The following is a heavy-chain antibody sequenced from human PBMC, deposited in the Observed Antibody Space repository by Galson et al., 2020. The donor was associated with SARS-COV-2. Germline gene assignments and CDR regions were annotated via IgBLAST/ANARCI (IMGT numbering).Heavy chain of an antibody. Sequence: SETLSLTCAVYGTSISSGSYSWNWIRQPPGKGLEWIGYISHSGGTYYNPSLKSRVTISGDRSKNQFSLRLSSVTAVDTAVYYCARLHYGEYAPEAFDIWGPGTRVTV. CDR1: GTSISSGSYS. CDR2: ISHSGGT. J-gene: IGHJ3*02. V-gene: IGHV4-30-2*01. D-gene: IGHD4-17*01. CDR3: ARLHYGEYAPEAFDI.